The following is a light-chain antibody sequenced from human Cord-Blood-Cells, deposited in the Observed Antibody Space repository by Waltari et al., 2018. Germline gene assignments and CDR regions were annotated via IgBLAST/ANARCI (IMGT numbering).Light chain of an antibody. J-gene: IGKJ4*01. CDR2: WAS. CDR1: PSVLYSSNNKNY. CDR3: QQYYSTPLT. Sequence: DIVMTQSPDSLAVSLGERATIHCKSSPSVLYSSNNKNYLAGYQQKPGQPPKLLIYWASTRESGVPDRFSGSGSGTDFTLTISSLQAEDVAVYYCQQYYSTPLTFGGGTKVEIK. V-gene: IGKV4-1*01.